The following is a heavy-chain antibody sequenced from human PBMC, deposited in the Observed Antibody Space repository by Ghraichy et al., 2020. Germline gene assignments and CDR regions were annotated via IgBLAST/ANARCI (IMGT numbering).Heavy chain of an antibody. CDR1: GASTSSSDW. CDR2: IYQSGSI. CDR3: AGRSIRGSFAFDY. D-gene: IGHD1-1*01. Sequence: ESLNISCAVTGASTSSSDWWSWVRQSPGKGLEWIGEIYQSGSINYNPSLKSRVTISIDKSKNHPSLKLTSVTAADTAVYYCAGRSIRGSFAFDYWGQGTLVTVSS. J-gene: IGHJ4*02. V-gene: IGHV4-4*02.